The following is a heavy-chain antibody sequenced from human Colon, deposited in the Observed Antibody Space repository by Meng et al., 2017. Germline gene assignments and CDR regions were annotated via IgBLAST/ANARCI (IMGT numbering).Heavy chain of an antibody. Sequence: QVPLQASGPRLGTPSQTLSHTFTVTGDSVSSNSYYWTWIRQHPGTGLEWIGYIYSGGISHYNPSLKSRITMSIDTSKNQFSLQLTSVTAADTAIYYCARDPLAVGPTDRGLDSWGQGTLVTVSS. J-gene: IGHJ4*02. CDR2: IYSGGIS. V-gene: IGHV4-31*03. CDR3: ARDPLAVGPTDRGLDS. CDR1: GDSVSSNSYY. D-gene: IGHD1-14*01.